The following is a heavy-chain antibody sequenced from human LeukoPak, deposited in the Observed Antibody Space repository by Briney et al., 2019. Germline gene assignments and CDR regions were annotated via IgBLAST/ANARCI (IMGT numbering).Heavy chain of an antibody. CDR1: GFTFSSYW. Sequence: GGSLRLSCAASGFTFSSYWMSWVRQAPGKGLEWVANIKQDGSEKYYVDSVKGRFTISRDNAKNSLYLQMNSLRAEDTAVYYCARSPQEQLEYYFDYWGQGTLVTVSS. J-gene: IGHJ4*02. V-gene: IGHV3-7*01. D-gene: IGHD6-13*01. CDR3: ARSPQEQLEYYFDY. CDR2: IKQDGSEK.